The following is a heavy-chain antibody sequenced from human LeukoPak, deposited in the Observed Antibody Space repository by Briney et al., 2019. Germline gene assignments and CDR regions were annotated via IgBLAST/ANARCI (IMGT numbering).Heavy chain of an antibody. CDR2: ISYDGSNK. CDR1: GFTFSSYG. Sequence: GGSLRLSCAASGFTFSSYGMHWVRQAPGKGLEWVAVISYDGSNKYYADSVKGRFTISRDNSKNTLYLQMNSLRAEDTAVYYCAKDMGLYDSSGPTTWYYMDVWGKGTTVTVSS. D-gene: IGHD3-22*01. J-gene: IGHJ6*03. CDR3: AKDMGLYDSSGPTTWYYMDV. V-gene: IGHV3-30*18.